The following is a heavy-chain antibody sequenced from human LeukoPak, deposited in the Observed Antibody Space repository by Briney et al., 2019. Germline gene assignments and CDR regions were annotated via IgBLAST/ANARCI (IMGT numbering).Heavy chain of an antibody. CDR1: GFTFSSYG. Sequence: PGGSLRLSCAASGFTFSSYGMHWVRQAPGKGLEWVAFIRYDGSNKCYADSVKGRFTISRDNSKNTLYLQMNSLRAEDTAVYYCAKDLRDYYDSSGQPDWGQGTLVTVSS. CDR2: IRYDGSNK. J-gene: IGHJ4*02. D-gene: IGHD3-22*01. CDR3: AKDLRDYYDSSGQPD. V-gene: IGHV3-30*02.